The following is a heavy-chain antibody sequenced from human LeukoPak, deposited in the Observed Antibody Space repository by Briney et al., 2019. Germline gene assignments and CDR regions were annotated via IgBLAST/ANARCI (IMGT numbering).Heavy chain of an antibody. CDR1: GGSISSGDFP. Sequence: PSETLSLTCAVSGGSISSGDFPWSWIRQPPGKGLEWIGYIFHTGYTSYNPSLKSRVTISVDMSKNQLSLRLTSVTAADTAVYYCARGFYGAGSQFDYWGQGTLVTVSS. J-gene: IGHJ4*02. D-gene: IGHD3-10*01. V-gene: IGHV4-30-2*01. CDR2: IFHTGYT. CDR3: ARGFYGAGSQFDY.